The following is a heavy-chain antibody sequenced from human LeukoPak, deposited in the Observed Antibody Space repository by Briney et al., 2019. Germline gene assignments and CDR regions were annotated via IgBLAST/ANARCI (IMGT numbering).Heavy chain of an antibody. V-gene: IGHV3-30-3*01. CDR3: ARETPVYDGGYGP. CDR1: GFTFSSYA. CDR2: ISYDGSNK. D-gene: IGHD5-12*01. J-gene: IGHJ5*02. Sequence: GRSLRLSCAASGFTFSSYAMHWVRQAPGKGLEWVAVISYDGSNKYYADSVKGRFTISRDNAKNSLYLQMNSLRAEDTAVYYCARETPVYDGGYGPWGQGTLVTVSS.